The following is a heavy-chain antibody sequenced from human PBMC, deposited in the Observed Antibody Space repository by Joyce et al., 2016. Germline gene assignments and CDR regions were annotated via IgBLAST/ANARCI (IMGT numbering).Heavy chain of an antibody. CDR3: VRGRRGSPFYFEY. Sequence: QAQLVESGGGVVQPGRSLRLSCTTSRFTFSDYGMHWVRQAPGKGLECVALIWFDGTNKYYADSMKGRFTISRDNSKSTLYLQMNSLRAEDTAVYYCVRGRRGSPFYFEYWGQGTLVTVSS. CDR2: IWFDGTNK. J-gene: IGHJ4*02. CDR1: RFTFSDYG. V-gene: IGHV3-33*01.